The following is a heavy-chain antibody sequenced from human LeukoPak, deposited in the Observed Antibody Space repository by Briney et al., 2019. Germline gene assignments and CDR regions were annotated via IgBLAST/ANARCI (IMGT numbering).Heavy chain of an antibody. Sequence: GGSLRFSCAASGFTFSSYWMYWVRQAPGKGLVWVSRTNGDGSSTSYADSVKGRFTISRDNAKNTLFLQMNSLRAEDTAVYYCARRYCGSPSCVNWFDPWGQGALVTVSS. CDR2: TNGDGSST. CDR3: ARRYCGSPSCVNWFDP. J-gene: IGHJ5*02. V-gene: IGHV3-74*01. D-gene: IGHD2-2*01. CDR1: GFTFSSYW.